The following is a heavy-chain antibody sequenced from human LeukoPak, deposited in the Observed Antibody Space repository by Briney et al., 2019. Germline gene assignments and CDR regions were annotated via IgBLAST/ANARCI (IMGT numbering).Heavy chain of an antibody. Sequence: GVSLRLSRAASGFTFSTYWMSWVRQAPGKGLEWVANIKQDGSDKYYVDSVKGRFAISRDNAKNSLFLQMNSLRAEDTAVYYCARVRCSSNSCFPDYWGQGTLVTVSS. CDR3: ARVRCSSNSCFPDY. D-gene: IGHD2-2*01. J-gene: IGHJ4*02. CDR1: GFTFSTYW. CDR2: IKQDGSDK. V-gene: IGHV3-7*01.